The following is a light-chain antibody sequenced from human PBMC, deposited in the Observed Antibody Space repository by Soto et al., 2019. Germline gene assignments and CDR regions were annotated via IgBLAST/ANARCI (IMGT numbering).Light chain of an antibody. J-gene: IGKJ4*01. CDR3: QQVKTYPRT. CDR1: QTISSW. CDR2: KAS. V-gene: IGKV1-5*03. Sequence: DIQMTQSPSTLSGSVGDRVTITCRASQTISSWLAWYQQKPGKAPKLLIYKASTLKSGVPSRFSGSGSGTQFTLTIDSLQPEDFATYYCQQVKTYPRTFGGGTKV.